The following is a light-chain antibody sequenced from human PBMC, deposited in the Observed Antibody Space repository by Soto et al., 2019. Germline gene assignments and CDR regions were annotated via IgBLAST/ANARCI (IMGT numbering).Light chain of an antibody. CDR1: SSDVGAYNY. CDR3: SSHAGTNVV. CDR2: EVN. Sequence: QSALTQPPSASGSPGQSVTISCTGTSSDVGAYNYGSWYQQHPGKAPKLMIYEVNKRPSGVPDRFSGSKSGNTASLTVSGLQGEDEADYYCSSHAGTNVVFGGWTKLAVL. V-gene: IGLV2-8*01. J-gene: IGLJ2*01.